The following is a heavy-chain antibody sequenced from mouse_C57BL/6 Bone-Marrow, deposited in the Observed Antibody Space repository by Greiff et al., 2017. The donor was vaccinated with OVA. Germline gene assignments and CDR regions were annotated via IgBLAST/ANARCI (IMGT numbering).Heavy chain of an antibody. J-gene: IGHJ4*01. V-gene: IGHV2-4*01. Sequence: QVQLQQSGPGLVQPSQRLSITCTVSGFSFTSYGVNWVRQPPGKGLEWLGVIWSGGSTDYNSGFISRLSISKDNSKSQVFFKMNSPQADDTAIYYCARTDGYAMDYWGRGTAVTVTS. CDR3: ARTDGYAMDY. CDR1: GFSFTSYG. CDR2: IWSGGST.